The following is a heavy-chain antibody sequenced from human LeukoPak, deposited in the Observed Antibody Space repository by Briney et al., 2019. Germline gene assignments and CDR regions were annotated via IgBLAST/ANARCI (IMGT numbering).Heavy chain of an antibody. J-gene: IGHJ4*02. CDR1: GGSISSYY. CDR2: IYTSGST. CDR3: ARDLGRPGWPDSLFDH. Sequence: PSETLSLTCTVSGGSISSYYWSWIRQPAGKGLEWIGRIYTSGSTNYNPSLKSRVTMSVDTSKNQFSLKLSSVTAADTAVYYCARDLGRPGWPDSLFDHWGQGTLVTVSS. V-gene: IGHV4-4*07. D-gene: IGHD6-19*01.